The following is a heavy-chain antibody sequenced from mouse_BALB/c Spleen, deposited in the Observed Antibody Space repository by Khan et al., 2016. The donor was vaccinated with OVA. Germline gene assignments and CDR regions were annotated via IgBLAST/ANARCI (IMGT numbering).Heavy chain of an antibody. Sequence: EVELVESGGDLVQPGGSRKLSCAASGFTFSSYGMYWVRQAPEKGLEWVAYISGDSNTIYYADTVKGRFPISRDNPRNTLFLQKTNLMAEDTAMNYCATSYYYGYYVDNWGPGTTLKGSS. J-gene: IGHJ2*01. CDR3: ATSYYYGYYVDN. D-gene: IGHD1-1*01. V-gene: IGHV5-17*02. CDR2: ISGDSNTI. CDR1: GFTFSSYG.